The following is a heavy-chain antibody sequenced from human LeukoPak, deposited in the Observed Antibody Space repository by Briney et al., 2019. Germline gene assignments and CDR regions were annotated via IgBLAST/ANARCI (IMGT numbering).Heavy chain of an antibody. CDR2: ISSSSSTI. J-gene: IGHJ3*02. CDR1: GFTFISYT. Sequence: GGSLRLSCAAFGFTFISYTINWARKAPGRGREGVSYISSSSSTIYYADSVKGRFTISRDNAKNSLYLQMNSLRAEDTAVYYCALVGATSGDAFDIWGQGTMVTVSS. V-gene: IGHV3-48*04. CDR3: ALVGATSGDAFDI. D-gene: IGHD1-26*01.